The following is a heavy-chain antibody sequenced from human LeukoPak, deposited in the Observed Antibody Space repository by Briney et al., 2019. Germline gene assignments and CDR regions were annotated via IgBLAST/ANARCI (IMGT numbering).Heavy chain of an antibody. V-gene: IGHV4-34*01. D-gene: IGHD5-24*01. J-gene: IGHJ4*02. CDR3: ARALTRWLQPFDY. CDR2: INHSGST. Sequence: SETLSLTCAVYGGSFSGYYWSWIPQPPGKGLEWIGEINHSGSTNYNPSLKSRVTISVDTSKNQFSLKLSSVTAADTAVYYCARALTRWLQPFDYWGQGTLVTVSS. CDR1: GGSFSGYY.